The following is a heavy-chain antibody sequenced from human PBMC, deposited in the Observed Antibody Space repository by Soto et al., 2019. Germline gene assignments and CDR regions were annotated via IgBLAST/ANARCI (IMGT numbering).Heavy chain of an antibody. CDR3: ARDLRVYGSGSYDWFDP. Sequence: EVQLLESGGGLVQPGGSLRLSCEASGFIFSNYAMSWVRQAPGKGLEWVSSFGGGYDDTYFADSVKGRFTMSRDNSKNTLSLQMNSLRVEDTAIYYCARDLRVYGSGSYDWFDPWGQGTLVTVSS. CDR1: GFIFSNYA. D-gene: IGHD3-10*01. J-gene: IGHJ5*02. V-gene: IGHV3-23*01. CDR2: FGGGYDDT.